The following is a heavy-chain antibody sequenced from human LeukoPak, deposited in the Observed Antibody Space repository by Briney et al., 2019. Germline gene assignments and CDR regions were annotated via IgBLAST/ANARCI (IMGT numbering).Heavy chain of an antibody. J-gene: IGHJ5*02. CDR3: ARDVPLVGYCSSTSCYQNWFDP. V-gene: IGHV1-2*02. Sequence: ASVKVSCRAFGNPLTAYYMHWVRQAPGKGLKGLGWINPTSGGTNYAQKFQGRVTMTRDTSISTAYMELSRLRSDDTAVYYCARDVPLVGYCSSTSCYQNWFDPWGQGTLVTVSS. CDR1: GNPLTAYY. CDR2: INPTSGGT. D-gene: IGHD2-2*01.